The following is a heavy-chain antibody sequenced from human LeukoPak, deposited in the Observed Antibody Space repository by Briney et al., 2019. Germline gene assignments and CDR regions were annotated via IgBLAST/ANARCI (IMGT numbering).Heavy chain of an antibody. CDR1: GFTFDDYA. CDR2: ISWNRGSI. Sequence: GGSLRLSCAASGFTFDDYAMHWVRQAPGKGLEWVSGISWNRGSIGYADSGKGRFTISRDNAKNSLYLQITSLRAEHTALYYRAKDITSGYDLLGMDVWGQGTTVTVSS. V-gene: IGHV3-9*01. D-gene: IGHD5-12*01. CDR3: AKDITSGYDLLGMDV. J-gene: IGHJ6*02.